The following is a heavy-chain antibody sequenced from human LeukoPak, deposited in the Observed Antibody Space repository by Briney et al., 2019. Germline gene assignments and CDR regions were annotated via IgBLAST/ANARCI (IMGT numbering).Heavy chain of an antibody. CDR3: ASCPLYYYGSGSYYQG. J-gene: IGHJ4*02. Sequence: GGSLRLSCAASGFTFSDYGMHWVRQAPGKGLEWVAVISYDGSTKYYADSVKGRFTISRDNAKYSLYLQMNSLRAEDTAVYYCASCPLYYYGSGSYYQGWGQGTLVTVSS. CDR2: ISYDGSTK. D-gene: IGHD3-10*01. CDR1: GFTFSDYG. V-gene: IGHV3-33*05.